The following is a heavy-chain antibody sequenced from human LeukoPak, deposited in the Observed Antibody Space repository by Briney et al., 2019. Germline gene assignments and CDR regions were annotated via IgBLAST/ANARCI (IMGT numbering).Heavy chain of an antibody. J-gene: IGHJ4*02. D-gene: IGHD5-12*01. CDR2: ISSDGSER. CDR1: GFTFSHYG. CDR3: ARDSPGYGGYSY. V-gene: IGHV3-30*03. Sequence: GGSLRLSCEASGFTFSHYGMHWVRQAPGKGLEWVAVISSDGSERYYSDSVKGRFTISRDNSKNTLDLQMDSLRAEDTAVYYCARDSPGYGGYSYWGQGTLVTVSS.